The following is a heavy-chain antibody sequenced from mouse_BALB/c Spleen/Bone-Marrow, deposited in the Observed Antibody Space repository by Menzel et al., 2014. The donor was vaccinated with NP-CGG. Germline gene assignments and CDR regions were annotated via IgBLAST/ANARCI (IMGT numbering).Heavy chain of an antibody. V-gene: IGHV1-54*01. CDR2: INPGSGGI. J-gene: IGHJ4*01. CDR3: ARELVRGMDY. D-gene: IGHD1-1*01. Sequence: IGVINPGSGGINYNEKFKGKATLTADRSSSTAYMQLSSLTSDDSAVYFCARELVRGMDYWGRGTSVTVSS.